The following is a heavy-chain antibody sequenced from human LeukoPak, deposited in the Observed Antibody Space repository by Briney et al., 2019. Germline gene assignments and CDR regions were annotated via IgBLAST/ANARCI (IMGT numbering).Heavy chain of an antibody. V-gene: IGHV3-33*06. J-gene: IGHJ4*02. Sequence: GGSLRLSCAASGFTFSSYGMHWVRQAPGKGLEWVAVIWYDGSNKYYADSVKGRFTISRDNSKNTLYLQMNSLRAEDTAVYYCAKDLTYGDYSFFDYWGLGTLVTVSS. CDR2: IWYDGSNK. D-gene: IGHD4-17*01. CDR1: GFTFSSYG. CDR3: AKDLTYGDYSFFDY.